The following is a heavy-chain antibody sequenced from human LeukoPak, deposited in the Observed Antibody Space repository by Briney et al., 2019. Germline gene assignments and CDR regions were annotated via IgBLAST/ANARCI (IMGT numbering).Heavy chain of an antibody. J-gene: IGHJ4*02. Sequence: GGSLRLSCAASGFTVSSNYMSWVRQAPGKGLEWVSVIYSGGSTYYADSVKGRFTISRDNSKNTLYLQMNSLRAEDTAVYYCAKDSYYYDSSGSFDYWGQGTLVTVSS. CDR1: GFTVSSNY. D-gene: IGHD3-22*01. CDR2: IYSGGST. V-gene: IGHV3-66*02. CDR3: AKDSYYYDSSGSFDY.